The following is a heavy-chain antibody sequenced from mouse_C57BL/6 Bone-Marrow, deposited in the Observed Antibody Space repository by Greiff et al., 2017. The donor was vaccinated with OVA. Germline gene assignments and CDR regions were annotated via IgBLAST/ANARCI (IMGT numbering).Heavy chain of an antibody. J-gene: IGHJ2*01. Sequence: EVQLVESGGGLVQPGDSLSLSCAASGFTFTNYYMSWVRQPPGKALEWLAFIRNKPNGSTPEYSASVQGRFTISRVNSQSNLYLHMNALRTEDSATYYCARYKGRVAIDYFDYWGQGTALTVSS. V-gene: IGHV7-3*01. CDR2: IRNKPNGSTP. D-gene: IGHD1-1*01. CDR3: ARYKGRVAIDYFDY. CDR1: GFTFTNYY.